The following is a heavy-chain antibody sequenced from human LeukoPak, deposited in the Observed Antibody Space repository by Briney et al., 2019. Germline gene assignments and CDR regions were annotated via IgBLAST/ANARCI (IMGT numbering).Heavy chain of an antibody. CDR1: GITFSGNW. CDR2: IKPDGSEE. V-gene: IGHV3-7*05. J-gene: IGHJ4*02. CDR3: ARDRDWSFDY. D-gene: IGHD3/OR15-3a*01. Sequence: PGGALRLSCADSGITFSGNWMRWVRQAPAKGLEGVAHIKPDGSEEYYVDSVRGRFTISRDNAENSLYLEMNSLRAEDTAVYYCARDRDWSFDYWGQGTLVTVSS.